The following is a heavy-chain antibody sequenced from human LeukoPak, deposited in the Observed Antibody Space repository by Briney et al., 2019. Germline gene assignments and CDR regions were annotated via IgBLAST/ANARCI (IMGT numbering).Heavy chain of an antibody. CDR1: GFTFSSYA. J-gene: IGHJ4*02. D-gene: IGHD6-19*01. Sequence: SGGSLRLSCAASGFTFSSYAMSWVRQAPGKGLEWVSGISGSRGTTYHADSVKGRLTISRDNSKNTLYLQMNSLRADDTAVYYCAKERTGGWPFDYWGQGTPVTVSS. CDR3: AKERTGGWPFDY. CDR2: ISGSRGTT. V-gene: IGHV3-23*01.